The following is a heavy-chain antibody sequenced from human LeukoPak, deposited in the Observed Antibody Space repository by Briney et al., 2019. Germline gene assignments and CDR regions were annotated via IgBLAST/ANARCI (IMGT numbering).Heavy chain of an antibody. V-gene: IGHV3-23*01. J-gene: IGHJ4*02. CDR2: MTGSGDKT. CDR1: GFTFSNYA. Sequence: GGSLRLSGAASGFTFSNYAMHWVRQAPGKRLEWVTDMTGSGDKTSYTDSLKGRFTISRDNSKNTLFLQISSLRADDTAVYYCAKDRVTTVTTFFSQFDYWGQGTLVTVSS. D-gene: IGHD4-11*01. CDR3: AKDRVTTVTTFFSQFDY.